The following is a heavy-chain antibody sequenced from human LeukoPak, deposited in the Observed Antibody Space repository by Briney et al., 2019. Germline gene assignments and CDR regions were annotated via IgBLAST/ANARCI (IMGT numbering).Heavy chain of an antibody. Sequence: ASVKVSCKASGGTFSSYAISWVRQAPGQGLEWMGGTIPIFGTANYAQKFQGRVTITADESTSTAYMELSSLRSDDTAVYYCARPYYDILTGMHDAFDIWGQGTMVTVSS. V-gene: IGHV1-69*01. D-gene: IGHD3-9*01. CDR2: TIPIFGTA. CDR3: ARPYYDILTGMHDAFDI. J-gene: IGHJ3*02. CDR1: GGTFSSYA.